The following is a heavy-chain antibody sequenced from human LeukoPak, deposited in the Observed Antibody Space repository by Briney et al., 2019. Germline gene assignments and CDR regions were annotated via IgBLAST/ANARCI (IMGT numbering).Heavy chain of an antibody. CDR2: IYYSGST. CDR3: ARDRRSSGLDY. J-gene: IGHJ4*02. CDR1: GGSISSYY. D-gene: IGHD6-19*01. Sequence: SETLSLTCTVSGGSISSYYWSWIRQPPGKGLEWIGYIYYSGSTNYNPSLKSRVTISVDTSKNQFSLKLSSVTAADTAVYYCARDRRSSGLDYWGQGSLVTVSS. V-gene: IGHV4-59*01.